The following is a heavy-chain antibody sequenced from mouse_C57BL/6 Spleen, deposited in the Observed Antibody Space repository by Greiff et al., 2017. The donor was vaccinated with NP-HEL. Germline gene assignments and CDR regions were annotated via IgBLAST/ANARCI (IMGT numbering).Heavy chain of an antibody. CDR2: IWSDGST. CDR3: ARHPYGNGPMDY. CDR1: GFSLTSYG. D-gene: IGHD2-1*01. J-gene: IGHJ4*01. Sequence: QVQLKESGPGLVAPSQSLSITCTVSGFSLTSYGVHWVRQPPRKGLEWLVVIWSDGSTTYNSALKSRLSISKDNSKSQVFLKMNSLQTDDTAMYYCARHPYGNGPMDYWGQGTSVTVSS. V-gene: IGHV2-6-1*01.